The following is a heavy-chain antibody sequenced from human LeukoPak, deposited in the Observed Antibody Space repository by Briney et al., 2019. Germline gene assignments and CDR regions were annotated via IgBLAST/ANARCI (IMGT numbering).Heavy chain of an antibody. CDR1: GYGFTSYW. CDR2: IYPGDSDT. CDR3: ARQAYSSRWTGDY. D-gene: IGHD2-2*01. J-gene: IGHJ4*02. Sequence: GESLKISCKGSGYGFTSYWIDWVRQMPGKGLEWMGIIYPGDSDTRYSPSFQGQVTISADKSISTAYLQWSSLKASDSAMYYCARQAYSSRWTGDYWGQGTQVTVSS. V-gene: IGHV5-51*01.